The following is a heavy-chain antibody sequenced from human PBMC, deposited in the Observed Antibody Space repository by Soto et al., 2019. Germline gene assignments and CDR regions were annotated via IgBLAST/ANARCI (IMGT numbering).Heavy chain of an antibody. CDR2: ISDYNGNT. Sequence: QVQLVQSGAEVKKPGASVKVSCKASGYTFTSYGISWVRQAPGQGLEWMGWISDYNGNTKYAQKLQGRVTMTTDTSATTAYLERRSLRSDDTAVYYFARHSPPVDYWGQGTLVTVSS. V-gene: IGHV1-18*01. CDR1: GYTFTSYG. J-gene: IGHJ4*02. CDR3: ARHSPPVDY.